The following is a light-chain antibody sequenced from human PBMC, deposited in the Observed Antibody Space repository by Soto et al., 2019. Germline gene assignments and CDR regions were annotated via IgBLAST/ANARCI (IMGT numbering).Light chain of an antibody. CDR1: NSNIGNNY. V-gene: IGLV1-51*01. Sequence: QSVLTQPPSVSAAPGQKVTISCSGSNSNIGNNYVSWYQQLPGTAPKLLIYDNNKRPLGIPDRFSGSKSGTSATLGITGLQTGDEADYYCGAWDDSLSAVFGGGTQLTVL. J-gene: IGLJ2*01. CDR3: GAWDDSLSAV. CDR2: DNN.